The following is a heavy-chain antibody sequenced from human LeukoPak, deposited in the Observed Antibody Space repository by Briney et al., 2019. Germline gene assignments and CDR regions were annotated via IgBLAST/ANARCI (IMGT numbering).Heavy chain of an antibody. Sequence: SGTLSLTCAVSGAPISSNNWWWSWVRQPPGKGLEWIGEIYHSGSTNYNPSLKSRVTISVDTSKNQFSLKLSSVTAADTAVYYCARGRHYYDSSGYLHRLSYNWFDPWGQGTLVTVSS. V-gene: IGHV4-4*02. CDR1: GAPISSNNW. J-gene: IGHJ5*02. D-gene: IGHD3-22*01. CDR3: ARGRHYYDSSGYLHRLSYNWFDP. CDR2: IYHSGST.